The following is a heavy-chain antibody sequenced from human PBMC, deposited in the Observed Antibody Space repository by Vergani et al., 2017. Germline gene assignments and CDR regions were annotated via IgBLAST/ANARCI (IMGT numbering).Heavy chain of an antibody. V-gene: IGHV3-74*01. Sequence: EVQLVESGGGLVQPGGSLRLSCAAPGFTFSSYWMHWVRQAPGKGLVWVSRINSDGSSTSYADSVKCRFTISRDNAKNTLYLQMNSLRAEDTAVYYCARERAIVATDGMDVWGQGTTVTVSS. J-gene: IGHJ6*02. CDR1: GFTFSSYW. D-gene: IGHD5-12*01. CDR2: INSDGSST. CDR3: ARERAIVATDGMDV.